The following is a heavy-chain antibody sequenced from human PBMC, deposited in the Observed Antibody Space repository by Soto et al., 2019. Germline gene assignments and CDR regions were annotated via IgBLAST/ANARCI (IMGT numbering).Heavy chain of an antibody. CDR1: GGSISSGGYY. Sequence: PSETLSLTCTVSGGSISSGGYYWSWIRQHPGKGLEWIGYIYYSGSTYYNPSLKSRVTIAVDTSKNQFSLKLSSVTAADTAVYSCARDRRGYSVVAATGNWFDPWGQGALVTVSS. CDR3: ARDRRGYSVVAATGNWFDP. V-gene: IGHV4-31*03. J-gene: IGHJ5*02. D-gene: IGHD2-15*01. CDR2: IYYSGST.